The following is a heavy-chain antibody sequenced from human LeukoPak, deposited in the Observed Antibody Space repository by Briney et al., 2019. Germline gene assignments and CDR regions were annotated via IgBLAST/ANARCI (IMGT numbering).Heavy chain of an antibody. CDR1: GYSFITYW. Sequence: GESLKISCKGSGYSFITYWIGWVRQMPGKGLEWMGIIYPGDSDTKYSPSFQGQVTISADKSISTAYLQWSSLKASDTAMYYCARLMDSSSGDWFDPWGQGTLVTVSS. D-gene: IGHD6-6*01. V-gene: IGHV5-51*01. CDR2: IYPGDSDT. CDR3: ARLMDSSSGDWFDP. J-gene: IGHJ5*02.